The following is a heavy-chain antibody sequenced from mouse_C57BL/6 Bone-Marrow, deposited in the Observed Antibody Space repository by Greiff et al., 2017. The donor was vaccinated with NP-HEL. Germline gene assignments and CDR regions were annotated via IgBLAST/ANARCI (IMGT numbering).Heavy chain of an antibody. CDR2: IYPRSGNT. V-gene: IGHV1-81*01. D-gene: IGHD2-4*01. CDR1: GYTFTSYG. CDR3: ASGGLRRHWYFDV. Sequence: VQLQQSGAELARPGASVKLSCKASGYTFTSYGISWVKQRTGQGLEWIGEIYPRSGNTYYNEKFKGKATLTADTSSSTAYMELRSLTSEDSAVYVCASGGLRRHWYFDVWGTGTTVTVSS. J-gene: IGHJ1*03.